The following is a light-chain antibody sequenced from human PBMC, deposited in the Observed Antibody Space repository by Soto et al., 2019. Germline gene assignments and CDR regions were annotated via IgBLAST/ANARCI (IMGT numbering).Light chain of an antibody. CDR1: SSDGGGYNY. CDR2: DVS. V-gene: IGLV2-14*01. Sequence: QSVLTHPASVSGSPGQSIAISCTGTSSDGGGYNYFSWYQQHTGKAPKLMIYDVSNRPSGVSNLFSGSKSGNTASLTISGLQAEDEADYYCSSYTSSSTLEGVFGTGTKVTVL. J-gene: IGLJ1*01. CDR3: SSYTSSSTLEGV.